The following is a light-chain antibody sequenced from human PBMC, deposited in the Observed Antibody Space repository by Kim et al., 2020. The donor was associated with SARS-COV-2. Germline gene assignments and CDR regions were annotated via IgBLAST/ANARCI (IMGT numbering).Light chain of an antibody. CDR3: QAWDSSTKV. J-gene: IGLJ1*01. V-gene: IGLV3-1*01. Sequence: SYELTQPPSVSVSPGQTASITGSGDKLGDKYACWYQQKPGQSPVLVIYQDSKRPSGIPERFSGSNSGNTATLTISGTQAMDEADYYCQAWDSSTKVFGTGTKVTGL. CDR2: QDS. CDR1: KLGDKY.